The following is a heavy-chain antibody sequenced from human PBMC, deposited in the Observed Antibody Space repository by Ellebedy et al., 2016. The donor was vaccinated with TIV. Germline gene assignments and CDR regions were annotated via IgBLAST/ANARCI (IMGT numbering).Heavy chain of an antibody. CDR1: GFSLSTSGMC. Sequence: SGPTLVKPTQTLTLTCTFSGFSLSTSGMCVSWIRQPPGKALEWLARINWDDKKYYGTSLKTRLTISKDTSRNQVVLTMTNMDPAETATYYCARTLYGDYVGYLDNWGQGTLVTVSS. J-gene: IGHJ4*02. CDR2: INWDDKK. D-gene: IGHD4-17*01. CDR3: ARTLYGDYVGYLDN. V-gene: IGHV2-70*11.